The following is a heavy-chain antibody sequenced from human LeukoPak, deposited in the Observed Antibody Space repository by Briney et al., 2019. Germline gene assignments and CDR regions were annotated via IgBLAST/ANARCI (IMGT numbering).Heavy chain of an antibody. CDR3: ARDPNSYAFDI. V-gene: IGHV3-30*04. J-gene: IGHJ3*02. CDR2: ISYDGNNK. CDR1: GFTFSSYA. Sequence: GGSLRLSCAASGFTFSSYAMHWVRQAPGKGLEWVAVISYDGNNKYYADSVKGRFTISRDNAKNSLYLQMNSLRAEDTAVYYCARDPNSYAFDIWGQGTMVTVSS.